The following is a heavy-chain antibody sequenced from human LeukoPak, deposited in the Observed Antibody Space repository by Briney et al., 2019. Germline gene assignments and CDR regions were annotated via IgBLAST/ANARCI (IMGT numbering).Heavy chain of an antibody. D-gene: IGHD6-13*01. CDR1: GGSISNYY. Sequence: SVTLSLTCTVSGGSISNYYWSWIRQPAGKGLESIGRINTSGSTNYNPSLKSRVTMSVDTSKNQVSLKLSAVTAADTAVYYCASSTYYYYMGVWGKGTTVTVSS. V-gene: IGHV4-4*07. J-gene: IGHJ6*03. CDR2: INTSGST. CDR3: ASSTYYYYMGV.